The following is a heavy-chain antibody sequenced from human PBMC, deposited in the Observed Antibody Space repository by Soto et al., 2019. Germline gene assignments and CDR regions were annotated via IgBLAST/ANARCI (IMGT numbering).Heavy chain of an antibody. CDR2: ISPIFGTA. CDR1: GGTFSSYA. CDR3: AHPKTRSSTGDYYYGMDV. D-gene: IGHD2-2*01. J-gene: IGHJ6*02. V-gene: IGHV1-69*13. Sequence: ASVKVSCKASGGTFSSYAISWVRQAPGQGLEWMGGISPIFGTANYAQKFQGRVTITADESTSTAYMELSSLRSEDTAVYYCAHPKTRSSTGDYYYGMDVWGQGTTVTVSS.